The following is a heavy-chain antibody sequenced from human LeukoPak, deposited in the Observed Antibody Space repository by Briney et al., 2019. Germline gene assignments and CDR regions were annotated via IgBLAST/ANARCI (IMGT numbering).Heavy chain of an antibody. D-gene: IGHD4-23*01. V-gene: IGHV5-51*01. CDR2: IYPGDSDT. CDR1: GYSFPNYW. CDR3: ARHRDYGGNSPRTFDI. J-gene: IGHJ3*02. Sequence: GESLKISCKGSGYSFPNYWIGWVRQMPGKGLEWMGIIYPGDSDTRYSPSFQSQVTISADRSISTAYLHWSSLKASDTGMYYCARHRDYGGNSPRTFDIWGQGTMVTVSS.